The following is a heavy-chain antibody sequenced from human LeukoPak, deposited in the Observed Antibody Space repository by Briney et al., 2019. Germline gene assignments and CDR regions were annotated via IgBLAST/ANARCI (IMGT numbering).Heavy chain of an antibody. D-gene: IGHD1-26*01. CDR3: AKRGAEVGTTVAPGDY. V-gene: IGHV3-23*01. CDR2: ISGSAGSA. J-gene: IGHJ4*02. CDR1: GFTFSSYG. Sequence: GGSLRLSCAASGFTFSSYGMGWVRQAPGKGLEWVSGISGSAGSAYYADSVKGRFTISRDNSKNTLYLQMNSLRAEDTAVYYCAKRGAEVGTTVAPGDYWGQGTLLTVSS.